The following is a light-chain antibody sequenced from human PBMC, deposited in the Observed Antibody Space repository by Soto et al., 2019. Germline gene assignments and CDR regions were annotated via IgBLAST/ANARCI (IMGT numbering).Light chain of an antibody. CDR1: GRDIGAYDY. Sequence: QSALTQPASVSGSPGQSITISCTGSGRDIGAYDYVSWYQQHPGKAPKLLIYGVKNRPSGVSYRFSASKSAFTASLTISGLQAEXXAHYYCSSYTTSYFYVFGPGTKLTVL. CDR3: SSYTTSYFYV. V-gene: IGLV2-14*01. CDR2: GVK. J-gene: IGLJ1*01.